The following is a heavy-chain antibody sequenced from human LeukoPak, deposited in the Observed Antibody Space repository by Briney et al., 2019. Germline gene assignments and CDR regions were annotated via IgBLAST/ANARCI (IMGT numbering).Heavy chain of an antibody. CDR3: ARSGSTAFDY. V-gene: IGHV4-59*01. D-gene: IGHD1-26*01. CDR1: GGSINNYY. J-gene: IGHJ4*02. Sequence: PSETLSLTCTVSGGSINNYYWSWIRQPPGKGLEWIGNIYYNGSTKYNPSLNSRVTISVDTSKKQFSLKVGSVTAADTAVYYCARSGSTAFDYWGQGTLVTVSS. CDR2: IYYNGST.